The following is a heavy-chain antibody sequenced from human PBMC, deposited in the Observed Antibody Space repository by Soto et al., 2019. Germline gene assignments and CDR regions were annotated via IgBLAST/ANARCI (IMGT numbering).Heavy chain of an antibody. CDR1: GFTFITYG. CDR3: VRRHVSATGIDWFNP. CDR2: INAANGDT. V-gene: IGHV1-3*01. Sequence: ASVKVSCTAYGFTFITYGIHWVRQSPVQRLEWMGWINAANGDTKYSPKFQGRVTITRDTSASTAYMELSSLRSEDTAGYYCVRRHVSATGIDWFNPWGQGTLVTVSS. D-gene: IGHD6-13*01. J-gene: IGHJ5*02.